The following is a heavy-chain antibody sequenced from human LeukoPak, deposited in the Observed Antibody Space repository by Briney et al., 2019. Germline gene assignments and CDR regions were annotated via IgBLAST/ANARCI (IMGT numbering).Heavy chain of an antibody. CDR1: GFNFSSYS. D-gene: IGHD6-19*01. Sequence: SGGSLRLSCAASGFNFSSYSMNWVRPATGKGLEWVSSIISCSSYIYYADSVKGRFTISRDNAKNSLYLQMNSLRAEDTAVYYCARGIQQWLVRRGINYFDYWGQGTLVTVSS. J-gene: IGHJ4*02. V-gene: IGHV3-21*01. CDR2: IISCSSYI. CDR3: ARGIQQWLVRRGINYFDY.